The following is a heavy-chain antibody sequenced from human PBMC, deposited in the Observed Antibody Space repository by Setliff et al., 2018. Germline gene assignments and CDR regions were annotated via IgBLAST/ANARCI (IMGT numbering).Heavy chain of an antibody. V-gene: IGHV4-34*01. Sequence: SETLSLTCAVYGGSFTDYYWSWIRQPPGMGLEWIGEISHSGSTNYNPSLESRVSISLDTSKNQFSLRLTSVTAADTAVYYCARGECTNDVCYESDAFDIWGQGTMVTVS. CDR1: GGSFTDYY. J-gene: IGHJ3*02. CDR3: ARGECTNDVCYESDAFDI. CDR2: ISHSGST. D-gene: IGHD2-8*01.